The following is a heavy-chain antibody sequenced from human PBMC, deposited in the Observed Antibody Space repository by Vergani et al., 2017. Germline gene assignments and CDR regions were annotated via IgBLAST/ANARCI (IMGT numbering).Heavy chain of an antibody. CDR1: GGSISSGGYS. CDR3: ARVRMYCSSTSCPGGHFQH. CDR2: IYHSGST. J-gene: IGHJ1*01. D-gene: IGHD2-2*01. Sequence: QLQLQESGSGLVKPSQTLYLTCAVSGGSISSGGYSWSWIRQPPGKGLEWIGYIYHSGSTYYNPSLKSRVTISVDRSKNQFSLKLSSVTAADTAVYYCARVRMYCSSTSCPGGHFQHWGQGTLVTVSS. V-gene: IGHV4-30-2*01.